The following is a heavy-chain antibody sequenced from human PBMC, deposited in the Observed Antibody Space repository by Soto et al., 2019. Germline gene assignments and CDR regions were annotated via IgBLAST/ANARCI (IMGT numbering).Heavy chain of an antibody. CDR2: IYYSGST. CDR1: GGSISSSSYY. D-gene: IGHD3-10*01. Sequence: QLLESGPGLVKPSETLSLTCTVSGGSISSSSYYWGWIRQPPGKGLEWIGSIYYSGSTYYNPSLKSRVTISVDTSKNQFSLKLSSVTAADTAVYYCARGRGLTMVRGVILPYSFDYWGQGTLVTVSS. V-gene: IGHV4-39*01. CDR3: ARGRGLTMVRGVILPYSFDY. J-gene: IGHJ4*02.